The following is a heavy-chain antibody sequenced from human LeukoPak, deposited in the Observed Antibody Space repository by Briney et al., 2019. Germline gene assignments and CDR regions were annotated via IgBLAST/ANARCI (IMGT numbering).Heavy chain of an antibody. V-gene: IGHV4-39*01. Sequence: SETLSLTCTVSGGSITDSSYYWGWIRQPPGKGLEWIGSMYYSEGTYYNPSLKSRITISVDTSKNQFSLKLSSVTAADTAVFYCARRLPGTFKEAFDCWGQGTLVTVSS. D-gene: IGHD1-1*01. CDR1: GGSITDSSYY. CDR2: MYYSEGT. J-gene: IGHJ4*01. CDR3: ARRLPGTFKEAFDC.